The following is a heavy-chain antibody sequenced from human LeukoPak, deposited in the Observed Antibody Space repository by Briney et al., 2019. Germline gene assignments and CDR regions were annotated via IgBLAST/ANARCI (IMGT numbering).Heavy chain of an antibody. D-gene: IGHD1-26*01. CDR2: ISYDGNNE. J-gene: IGHJ4*02. Sequence: QAGGSPRLSCAASGFTFSNYAVHWVRQAPGKGLEWVATISYDGNNEYYADSVKGRFTISRDNSKNMLYLQMNSLRADDTAVYYCARDDWVGAFGAFDYWGQGTLVTVSS. CDR1: GFTFSNYA. CDR3: ARDDWVGAFGAFDY. V-gene: IGHV3-30-3*01.